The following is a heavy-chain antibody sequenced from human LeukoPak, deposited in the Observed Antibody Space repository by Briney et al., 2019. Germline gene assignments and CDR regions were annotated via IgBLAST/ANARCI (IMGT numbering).Heavy chain of an antibody. V-gene: IGHV1-46*01. CDR1: GYTFTSYY. CDR2: INPSGGST. J-gene: IGHJ6*02. D-gene: IGHD5-18*01. Sequence: ASVKVSCNASGYTFTSYYMHLVRQAPGQGLEWMGIINPSGGSTSYAQKFQGRVTMTRDTSTSTVYMELSSLRSYDTAVYYCARDYGTAMVSPLYYYYGMDVWGQGTTVTVSS. CDR3: ARDYGTAMVSPLYYYYGMDV.